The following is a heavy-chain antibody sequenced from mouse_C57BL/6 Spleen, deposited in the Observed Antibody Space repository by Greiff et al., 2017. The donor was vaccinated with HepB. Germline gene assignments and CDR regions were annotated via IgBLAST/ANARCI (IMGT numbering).Heavy chain of an antibody. Sequence: VQLKESGPGLVKPSQSLSLTCSVTGYSITSGYYWNWIRQFPGNKLEWMGYISYDGSNNYNPSLKNRISITRDTSKNQFFLKLNSVTTEDTATYYCARDDGSRFAYWGQGTLVTVSA. CDR1: GYSITSGYY. V-gene: IGHV3-6*01. CDR2: ISYDGSN. D-gene: IGHD2-3*01. CDR3: ARDDGSRFAY. J-gene: IGHJ3*01.